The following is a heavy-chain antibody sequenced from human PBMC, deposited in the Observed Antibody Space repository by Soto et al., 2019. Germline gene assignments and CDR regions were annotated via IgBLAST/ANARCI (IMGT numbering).Heavy chain of an antibody. CDR1: GYTFTSYY. CDR3: ARVYPGAWSGHDNSGAFDM. V-gene: IGHV1-46*03. J-gene: IGHJ3*02. D-gene: IGHD3-3*01. Sequence: ASVKVSCKASGYTFTSYYMHWVRQAPGQGLEYMGRIYPIGGSTDNAQKFQGRVTMTRDTSTSTVYMELTSLTSEDTAVYYCARVYPGAWSGHDNSGAFDMWGQGTMVTVSS. CDR2: IYPIGGST.